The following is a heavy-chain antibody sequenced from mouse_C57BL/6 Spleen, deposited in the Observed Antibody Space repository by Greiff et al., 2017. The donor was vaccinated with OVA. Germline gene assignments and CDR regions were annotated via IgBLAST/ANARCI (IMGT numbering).Heavy chain of an antibody. D-gene: IGHD2-2*01. CDR1: GYAFSSYW. Sequence: QVQLKQSGAELVKPGASVKISCKASGYAFSSYWMNWVKQRPGKGLEWIGQIYPGDGDTNYNGKFKGKATLTADKSSSTAYMQLSSLTSEDSAVYFCARGGVYYGYDGFDYWGQGTTLTVSS. V-gene: IGHV1-80*01. J-gene: IGHJ2*01. CDR2: IYPGDGDT. CDR3: ARGGVYYGYDGFDY.